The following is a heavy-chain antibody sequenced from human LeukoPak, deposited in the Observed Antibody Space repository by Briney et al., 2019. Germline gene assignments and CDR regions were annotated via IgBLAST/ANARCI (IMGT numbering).Heavy chain of an antibody. CDR1: GGSTSSYY. CDR2: INYSGTT. D-gene: IGHD1-26*01. Sequence: SETLSLTCTVSGGSTSSYYWSWIRQPPGKGLEWIGYINYSGTTYYNPSLKSRVTISVDTSKNQFSLRLSSATAADTAVYYCARYSGSLRWFDPWGQGTLVTVSS. CDR3: ARYSGSLRWFDP. J-gene: IGHJ5*02. V-gene: IGHV4-59*01.